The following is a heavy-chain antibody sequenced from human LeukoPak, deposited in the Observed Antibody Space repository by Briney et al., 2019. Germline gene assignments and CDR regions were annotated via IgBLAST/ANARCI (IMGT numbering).Heavy chain of an antibody. CDR1: GFTFSNYE. CDR3: AAVIDY. CDR2: ISNSGNTK. V-gene: IGHV3-48*03. J-gene: IGHJ4*02. Sequence: GGSLRLSCAASGFTFSNYEMNWIRQAPGKGLEWISYISNSGNTKYYADSVKGRFSISRDNANNSVYLQMNNLRAEDTAVYYCAAVIDYWGQGTLVTVSP.